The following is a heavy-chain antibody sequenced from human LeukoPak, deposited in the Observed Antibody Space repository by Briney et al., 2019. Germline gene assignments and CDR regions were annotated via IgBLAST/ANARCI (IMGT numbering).Heavy chain of an antibody. Sequence: SGTLSLTCAVSGCSISSSNWWSWVRQPPGKGLEWIGEIYHSGSTNYNPSLKSRVTISVDKSKNQFSLKLSSVTAADTAVYYCATYSSGWYYFDYWGQGTLVTVSS. CDR3: ATYSSGWYYFDY. CDR2: IYHSGST. J-gene: IGHJ4*02. CDR1: GCSISSSNW. D-gene: IGHD6-19*01. V-gene: IGHV4-4*02.